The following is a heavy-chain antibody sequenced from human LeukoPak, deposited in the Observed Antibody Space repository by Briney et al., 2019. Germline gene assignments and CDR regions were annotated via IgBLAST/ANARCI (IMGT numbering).Heavy chain of an antibody. Sequence: PGGSLGLSCAASGFTFSDSYMSWIRQAPGKGLEWLSYISSSGSSIYYADSVKGRFTISRDSAKNSLYLQMNNLRAEDTAVYYCARDGSAYSYYFDYWGQGTLVTVSS. CDR1: GFTFSDSY. D-gene: IGHD3-22*01. CDR2: ISSSGSSI. J-gene: IGHJ4*02. V-gene: IGHV3-11*01. CDR3: ARDGSAYSYYFDY.